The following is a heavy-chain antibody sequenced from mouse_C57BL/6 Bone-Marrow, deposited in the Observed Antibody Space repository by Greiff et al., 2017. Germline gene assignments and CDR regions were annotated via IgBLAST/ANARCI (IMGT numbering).Heavy chain of an antibody. J-gene: IGHJ2*01. CDR1: GYTFTSYW. V-gene: IGHV1-69*01. CDR3: AREGNWEVGFDY. Sequence: QVQLQQPGAELVMPGASVKLSCKASGYTFTSYWMHWVKQRPGQGLEWIGEIDPSDSYTNYNQKFKGKSTLTVDKSSSTAYMKLSSLTSEDSAVYYCAREGNWEVGFDYWGQGTTLTVSS. CDR2: IDPSDSYT. D-gene: IGHD4-1*01.